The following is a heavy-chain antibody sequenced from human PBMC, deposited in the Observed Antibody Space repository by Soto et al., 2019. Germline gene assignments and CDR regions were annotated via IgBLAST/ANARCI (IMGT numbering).Heavy chain of an antibody. V-gene: IGHV4-59*01. Sequence: SETLSLTCTVSGGSISSSYWSWIRQPPGKGLEWIGYIYYSGSTNYNPSLKSRVTISVDTSKNQFSLKLSSVTAADTAVYYCARGSPGGVLRYFDWFLFDYWGQGTLVTVSS. CDR1: GGSISSSY. CDR2: IYYSGST. CDR3: ARGSPGGVLRYFDWFLFDY. D-gene: IGHD3-9*01. J-gene: IGHJ4*02.